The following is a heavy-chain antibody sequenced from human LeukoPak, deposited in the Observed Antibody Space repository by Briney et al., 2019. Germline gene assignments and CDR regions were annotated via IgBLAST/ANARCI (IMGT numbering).Heavy chain of an antibody. Sequence: PSETLSLTCTVSGGSISSYYWSWIRPPPGKGLEWIAYISDIGSINYNPSLKRRVTISLDTSKNQFSLKLSSVTAADTAVYYWAGHHPRNTVDFWGQGTLVSVSS. CDR1: GGSISSYY. CDR2: ISDIGSI. CDR3: AGHHPRNTVDF. D-gene: IGHD2-8*02. V-gene: IGHV4-59*08. J-gene: IGHJ4*02.